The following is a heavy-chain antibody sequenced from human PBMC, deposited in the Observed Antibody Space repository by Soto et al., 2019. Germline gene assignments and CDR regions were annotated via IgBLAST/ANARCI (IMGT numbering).Heavy chain of an antibody. V-gene: IGHV3-30-3*01. CDR2: ISYDGSNK. Sequence: QVQLVESGGGVVQPGRSLRLSCAASGFTFSSYAMHWVRQAPGKGLEWVAVISYDGSNKYYADSVKGRFTISRDNSKNTLYLQMNSLRAEDTAVYDCARDRRRAAAGTFSGIGDYWGQGTLVTVSS. CDR3: ARDRRRAAAGTFSGIGDY. D-gene: IGHD6-13*01. CDR1: GFTFSSYA. J-gene: IGHJ4*02.